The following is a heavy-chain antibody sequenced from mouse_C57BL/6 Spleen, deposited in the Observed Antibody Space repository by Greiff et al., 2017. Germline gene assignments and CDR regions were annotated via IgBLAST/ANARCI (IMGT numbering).Heavy chain of an antibody. D-gene: IGHD4-1*02. Sequence: EVMLVESGGDLVKPGGSLKLSCAASGFTFSSYGMSWVRQTPDKRLEWVATISSGGSYTYYPDSVKGRFTISRDNAKNTLYLQMSSLKSEDTAMYYCARRNSYAMDYWGQGTSVTVSS. J-gene: IGHJ4*01. CDR1: GFTFSSYG. CDR2: ISSGGSYT. V-gene: IGHV5-6*02. CDR3: ARRNSYAMDY.